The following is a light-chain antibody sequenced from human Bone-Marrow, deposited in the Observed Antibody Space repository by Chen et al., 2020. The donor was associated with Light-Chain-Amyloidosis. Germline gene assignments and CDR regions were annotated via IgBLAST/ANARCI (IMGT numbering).Light chain of an antibody. Sequence: EIVLTQSPGTLSLSPGEGANLSCRASQTISSNYLTWYQQKFGRAPRLLIYGSSSRATGIPDRFTGSGSGTDVTLTINRLEPEDFEMYYCQQYGTSPLTFGGGTKVEIK. V-gene: IGKV3-20*01. J-gene: IGKJ4*01. CDR1: QTISSNY. CDR2: GSS. CDR3: QQYGTSPLT.